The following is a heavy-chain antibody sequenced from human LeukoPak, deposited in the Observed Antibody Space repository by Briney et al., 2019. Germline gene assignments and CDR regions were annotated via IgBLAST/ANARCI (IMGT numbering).Heavy chain of an antibody. Sequence: GGSLRLSCAASGFTFSIYSMNWVRQAPGKGLECVSSISSSSSYIYYADSVKGRFTISRENAKNSLYLQMNGLRAEDTAVYYCARVFSDDYDFGSGYYHNWFDPWGQGTLVTVSS. V-gene: IGHV3-21*01. D-gene: IGHD3-3*01. CDR3: ARVFSDDYDFGSGYYHNWFDP. CDR2: ISSSSSYI. J-gene: IGHJ5*02. CDR1: GFTFSIYS.